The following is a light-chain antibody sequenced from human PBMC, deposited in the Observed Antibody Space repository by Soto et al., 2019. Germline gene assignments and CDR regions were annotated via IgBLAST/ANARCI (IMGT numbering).Light chain of an antibody. CDR1: QSVLYSSNNKNY. CDR3: QQYYSTPLT. J-gene: IGKJ4*01. Sequence: IVMTQVQDSLSVSLCERATINCKSTQSVLYSSNNKNYLAWYQQKPGQPPKLLIYWASTRESGVPDRFSGSGSGTDFTLTISSLQAEDVAVYYCQQYYSTPLTFGGGTKVDI. V-gene: IGKV4-1*01. CDR2: WAS.